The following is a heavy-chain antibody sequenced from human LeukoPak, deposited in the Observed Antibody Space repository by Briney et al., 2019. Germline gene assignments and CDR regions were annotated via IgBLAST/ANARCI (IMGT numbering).Heavy chain of an antibody. CDR1: GFTFSSYW. J-gene: IGHJ4*02. Sequence: GGSLRLSCAASGFTFSSYWMHWVRQAPGQGLVWVSRINTGGSTTNYADSVKGRFTISRDNAKKTLYLQMNSLRAEDTAVYYCARVGAPGNWGQGTLVAVSS. CDR2: INTGGSTT. V-gene: IGHV3-74*01. CDR3: ARVGAPGN. D-gene: IGHD3-10*01.